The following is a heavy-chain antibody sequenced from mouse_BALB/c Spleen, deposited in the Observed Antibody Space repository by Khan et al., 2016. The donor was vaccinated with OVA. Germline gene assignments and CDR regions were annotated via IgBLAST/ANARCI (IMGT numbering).Heavy chain of an antibody. Sequence: EVQLVESGGGLVQPGGSLKLSCAASGFTFSSYGMSWIRQTPDKRLELVATINSAGDYAYSPARVEGRFTISSDTAKNTLYLQMSSLKSEDTAMYYCARDLYYYGSYFDYWGQGTSVTVSP. CDR2: INSAGDYA. D-gene: IGHD1-1*01. J-gene: IGHJ2*02. V-gene: IGHV5-6-3*01. CDR3: ARDLYYYGSYFDY. CDR1: GFTFSSYG.